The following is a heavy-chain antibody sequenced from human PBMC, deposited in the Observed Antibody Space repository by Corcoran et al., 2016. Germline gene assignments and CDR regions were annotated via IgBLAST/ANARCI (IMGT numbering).Heavy chain of an antibody. J-gene: IGHJ4*02. V-gene: IGHV3-7*01. D-gene: IGHD6-13*01. CDR3: GRSSWNDY. Sequence: EVQLVESGGGLVQPGGSLRLSCAASGFAFDPYWMNWVRQAPGKGLEWVANIKGGENEKYYLDSVKGRFTISRDNGKNLVYLQMNSLRAEDTAVYYCGRSSWNDYWGQGTLVTVSS. CDR1: GFAFDPYW. CDR2: IKGGENEK.